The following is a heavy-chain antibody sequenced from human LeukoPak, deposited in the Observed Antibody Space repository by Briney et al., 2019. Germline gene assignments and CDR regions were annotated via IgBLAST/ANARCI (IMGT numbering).Heavy chain of an antibody. J-gene: IGHJ4*02. V-gene: IGHV4-59*08. D-gene: IGHD1-26*01. CDR2: MYYTGTT. CDR1: GGSITTSY. Sequence: SETLSVTCSVSGGSITTSYWSWIRQSPGKGLEWVGFMYYTGTTNYNPSLKSRVSMSVDTSKTMFFLNLSSVTAADTAVYYCARHPDPVKKWDLPGHFDYWGLGTLVTVSS. CDR3: ARHPDPVKKWDLPGHFDY.